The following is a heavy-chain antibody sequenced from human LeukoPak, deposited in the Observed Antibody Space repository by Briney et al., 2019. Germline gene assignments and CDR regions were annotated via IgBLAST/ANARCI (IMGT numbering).Heavy chain of an antibody. CDR1: GYTFTSYD. Sequence: ASVKVSCKASGYTFTSYDINWVRQATGQGLEWMGWMNPNSGNTGYAQKFQGRVTMTRNTSISTAYMELSSQRSEDTAVYYCARRKFGYDDAFDIWGQGTMVTVSS. CDR2: MNPNSGNT. J-gene: IGHJ3*02. D-gene: IGHD5-12*01. CDR3: ARRKFGYDDAFDI. V-gene: IGHV1-8*01.